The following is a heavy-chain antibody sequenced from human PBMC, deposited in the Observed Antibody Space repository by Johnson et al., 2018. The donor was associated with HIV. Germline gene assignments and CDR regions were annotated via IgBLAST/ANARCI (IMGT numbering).Heavy chain of an antibody. V-gene: IGHV3-30*03. CDR3: AREGVWVKAFDI. CDR1: GFTFSSYG. Sequence: QVHLVESGGGVVQPGRSPRLSCAASGFTFSSYGMLWVRQAPGKGLEWVAVISYDGSNKYYADSVKGRFTISRDNAKNSLYLQMNSLRAEYTAVYYCAREGVWVKAFDIWGQGTMVTVSS. D-gene: IGHD1-26*01. J-gene: IGHJ3*02. CDR2: ISYDGSNK.